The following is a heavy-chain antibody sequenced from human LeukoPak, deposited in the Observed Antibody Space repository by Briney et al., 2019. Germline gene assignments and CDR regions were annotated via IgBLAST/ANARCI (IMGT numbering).Heavy chain of an antibody. Sequence: PGRSLRLSCAASGFTFSSYGMHWVRQAPGKGLEWVAVISYDGSNKYYADSVKGRFTISRDNSKNTLYLQMNSLRAEDTAVYYCAKASDYDILTSLDYWGQGTRVTGPS. CDR1: GFTFSSYG. D-gene: IGHD3-9*01. CDR2: ISYDGSNK. J-gene: IGHJ4*02. V-gene: IGHV3-30*18. CDR3: AKASDYDILTSLDY.